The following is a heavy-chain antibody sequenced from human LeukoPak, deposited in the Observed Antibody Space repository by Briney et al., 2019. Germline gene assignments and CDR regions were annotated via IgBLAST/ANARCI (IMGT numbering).Heavy chain of an antibody. D-gene: IGHD3-9*01. CDR1: GFTFTSSA. Sequence: SVKVSCKASGFTFTSSAVQWVRQARGQRLEWIGWIVVGSGNTNYAQKFQERVTITRDMSTSTAYMELSSLRSEDTAVYYCAADSGYFDWAFDYWGQGTLVTVSS. CDR3: AADSGYFDWAFDY. CDR2: IVVGSGNT. V-gene: IGHV1-58*01. J-gene: IGHJ4*02.